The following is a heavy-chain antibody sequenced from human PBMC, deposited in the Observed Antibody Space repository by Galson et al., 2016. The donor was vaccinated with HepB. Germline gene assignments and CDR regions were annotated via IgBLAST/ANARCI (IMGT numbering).Heavy chain of an antibody. CDR1: GFTLSSYA. J-gene: IGHJ1*01. Sequence: SLRLSCAASGFTLSSYAMHWVRQAPGKGLEWVAVISYDGSNKVYADSVRGRFTISRDNSKNTLYLQMDSLRAEDTAVFYCAREFDSHGTHWGQGTLVTVSA. CDR3: AREFDSHGTH. CDR2: ISYDGSNK. D-gene: IGHD1-14*01. V-gene: IGHV3-30-3*01.